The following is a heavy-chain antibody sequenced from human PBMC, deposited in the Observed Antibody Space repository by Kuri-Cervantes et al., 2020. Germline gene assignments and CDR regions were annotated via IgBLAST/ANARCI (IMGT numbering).Heavy chain of an antibody. V-gene: IGHV3-30*02. D-gene: IGHD1/OR15-1a*01. CDR1: GFTFSSYG. CDR3: AKAVSGTTEVFDH. CDR2: IRYDGSNE. Sequence: GGSLRLSCAASGFTFSSYGMHWVRQAPGKGLEWVAFIRYDGSNEYYVDSVKGRFTISRDNSKNTMYLQMNSLKPEDTAVYYCAKAVSGTTEVFDHWGQGTLVTVSS. J-gene: IGHJ4*02.